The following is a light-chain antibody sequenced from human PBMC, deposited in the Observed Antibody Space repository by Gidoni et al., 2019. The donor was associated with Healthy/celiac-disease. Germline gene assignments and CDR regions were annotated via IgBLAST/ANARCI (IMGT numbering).Light chain of an antibody. V-gene: IGKV1-39*01. J-gene: IGKJ2*01. CDR2: AAS. CDR1: QSISSY. Sequence: DIQMTQSPSSLSASVGDRVTIPCRASQSISSYLNWYQQKPGKAPKLLIYAASSLQSGVPSRFSGSGSGTDFTLTISSLQPEDFATYYWQQSYSTPPTFGQGTKLEIK. CDR3: QQSYSTPPT.